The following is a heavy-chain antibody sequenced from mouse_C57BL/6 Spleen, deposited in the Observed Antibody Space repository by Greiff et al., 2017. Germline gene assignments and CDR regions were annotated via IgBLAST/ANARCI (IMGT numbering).Heavy chain of an antibody. CDR3: TTGGSSSWFAY. CDR2: IDPEDGDT. D-gene: IGHD1-1*01. V-gene: IGHV14-1*01. J-gene: IGHJ3*01. Sequence: VQLKESGAELVRPGASVKLSCTASGFNIKDYYMHWVKQRPEQGLEWIGRIDPEDGDTESAPKFQGKATMTADTSSNTAYLQLSSLTSEDTSVYYCTTGGSSSWFAYWGQGTLVTVSA. CDR1: GFNIKDYY.